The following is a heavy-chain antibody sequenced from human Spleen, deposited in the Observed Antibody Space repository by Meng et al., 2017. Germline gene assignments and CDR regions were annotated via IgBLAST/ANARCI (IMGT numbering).Heavy chain of an antibody. Sequence: QVQHRQGGAWKLTASVTLSLACVGPCLCVCDYCWSRMPPAPGNGWDWIGEHNDSASTNHNPTRESRATISVDTSQYNLSLKLSSVAAADSALYYCARCPSTMAHDFDYWGQGTLVTVSS. CDR3: ARCPSTMAHDFDY. V-gene: IGHV4-34*04. J-gene: IGHJ4*02. CDR1: CLCVCDYC. CDR2: HNDSAST. D-gene: IGHD5-24*01.